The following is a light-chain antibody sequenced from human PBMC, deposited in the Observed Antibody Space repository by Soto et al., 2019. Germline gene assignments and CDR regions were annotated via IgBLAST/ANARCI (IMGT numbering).Light chain of an antibody. CDR1: QTIGRTY. J-gene: IGKJ5*01. CDR2: GTS. Sequence: EIVLTQSPGTLSLSPGETATLSCRASQTIGRTYLAWYQQKPGQAPRLLIFGTSSRATGIPDRFSGSGSGTDFTLSISSLQSEDFAIYYGQQYYDWPSITVGQGTRREIK. CDR3: QQYYDWPSIT. V-gene: IGKV3-20*01.